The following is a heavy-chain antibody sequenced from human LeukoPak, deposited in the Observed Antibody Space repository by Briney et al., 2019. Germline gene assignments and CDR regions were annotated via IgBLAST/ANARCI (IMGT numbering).Heavy chain of an antibody. CDR2: ISAYNGNT. Sequence: ASVKVSCKASGGTFSSYAISWVRQAPGQGLEWMGWISAYNGNTNYAQKLQGRVTMTTDTSTSTAYMELRSLRSDDTAVYYCAREGFNTMADYWGQGTLVTVSS. CDR1: GGTFSSYA. V-gene: IGHV1-18*01. CDR3: AREGFNTMADY. J-gene: IGHJ4*02. D-gene: IGHD3-10*01.